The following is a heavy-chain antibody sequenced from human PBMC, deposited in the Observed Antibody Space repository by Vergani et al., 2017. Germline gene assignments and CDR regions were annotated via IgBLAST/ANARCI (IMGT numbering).Heavy chain of an antibody. CDR3: AKSSSSSYYYYMDV. D-gene: IGHD6-6*01. J-gene: IGHJ6*03. V-gene: IGHV3-23*04. Sequence: EVQLVESGGGLVQPGGSLRLSCAASGFTVSSNYMSWVRQAPGKGLEWVSAISGSGGSTYYADSVKGRFTISRDNSKNTLYLQMNSLRAEDTAVYYCAKSSSSSYYYYMDVWGKGTTVTVSS. CDR1: GFTVSSNY. CDR2: ISGSGGST.